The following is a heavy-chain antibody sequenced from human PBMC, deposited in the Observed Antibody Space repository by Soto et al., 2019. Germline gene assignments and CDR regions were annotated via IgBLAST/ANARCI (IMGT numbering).Heavy chain of an antibody. V-gene: IGHV3-23*01. D-gene: IGHD3-10*01. J-gene: IGHJ4*02. CDR2: ISDSGDST. CDR3: AKDGFSGSGKYYFDY. Sequence: EVHLLESGGGLVQPGGSLRLSCAASGFTFSNYAMNWVRQAPGKGLEWVSVISDSGDSTYYTDSVKGRFTISRDKSKNTLYLHINSLTAEDTAVYYCAKDGFSGSGKYYFDYWGQGTLVTFSS. CDR1: GFTFSNYA.